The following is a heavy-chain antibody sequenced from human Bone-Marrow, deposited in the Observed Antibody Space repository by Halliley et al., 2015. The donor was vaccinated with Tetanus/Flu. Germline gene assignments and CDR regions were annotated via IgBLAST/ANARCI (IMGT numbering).Heavy chain of an antibody. CDR1: GYSFTNYF. D-gene: IGHD7-27*01. CDR2: IYPGDSDT. Sequence: QLVQSGAEVKKPGESLKISCQGSGYSFTNYFIGWVRQRPGEGLEWMGLIYPGDSDTRYNSSFQGHVTISADKSINTAYLQRSSLKASDTAIYYCAVLLLTGVDFWGQGTLVTVSS. J-gene: IGHJ4*02. CDR3: AVLLLTGVDF. V-gene: IGHV5-51*03.